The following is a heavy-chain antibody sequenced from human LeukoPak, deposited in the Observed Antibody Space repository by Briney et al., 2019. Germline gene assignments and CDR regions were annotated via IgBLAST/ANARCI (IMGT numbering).Heavy chain of an antibody. CDR1: GYTFTSYG. Sequence: ASVKVSCKASGYTFTSYGISWVRQAPGQGLEWMGWISAYNGNTNYAQKLQGRVTMTTDTSTSTAYMELRSLRSDDTAVYYCARGGYYYDSSGYMYNWFDPWGQGTLVTVSS. D-gene: IGHD3-22*01. V-gene: IGHV1-18*01. J-gene: IGHJ5*02. CDR2: ISAYNGNT. CDR3: ARGGYYYDSSGYMYNWFDP.